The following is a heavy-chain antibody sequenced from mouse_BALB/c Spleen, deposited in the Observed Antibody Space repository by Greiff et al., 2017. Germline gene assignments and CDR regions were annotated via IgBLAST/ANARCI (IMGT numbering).Heavy chain of an antibody. D-gene: IGHD2-14*01. CDR3: NYYRYDGNYFDY. J-gene: IGHJ2*01. Sequence: VQLQQSGAELVRSGASVKLSCTASGFNIKDYYMHWVKQRPEQGLEWIGWIDPENGDTEYAPKFQGKATMTADTSSNTAYLQLSSLTSEDTAVYYCNYYRYDGNYFDYWGQGTTLTVSS. V-gene: IGHV14-4*02. CDR2: IDPENGDT. CDR1: GFNIKDYY.